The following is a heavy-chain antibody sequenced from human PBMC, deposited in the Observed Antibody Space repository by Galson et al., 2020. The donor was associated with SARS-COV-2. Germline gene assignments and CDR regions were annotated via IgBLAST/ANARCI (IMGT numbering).Heavy chain of an antibody. V-gene: IGHV3-30-3*01. D-gene: IGHD6-19*01. CDR2: ISYDGSNK. Sequence: GESLKISCAASGFTFSSYAMHWVRQAPGKGLEWVAVISYDGSNKYYADSVKGRFTISRDNSKNTLYLQMNSLRAEDTAVYYCARNVGSGWDDLDYWGQGTLVTVCS. CDR3: ARNVGSGWDDLDY. J-gene: IGHJ4*02. CDR1: GFTFSSYA.